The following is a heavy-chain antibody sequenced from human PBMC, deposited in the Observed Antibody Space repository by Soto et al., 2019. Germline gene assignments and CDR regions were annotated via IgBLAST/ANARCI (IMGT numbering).Heavy chain of an antibody. Sequence: QVQLVESGGGVVQPGRSLRLSCAASGFTFSSYGMHWVRQAPGKGLEWVAVISYDGSNKYYAATVKGRINITRDNSKNTLYLQRNSLRAEDTAVYYWAKSTYIGYPFDYWGQGTLVTVSS. CDR2: ISYDGSNK. J-gene: IGHJ4*02. V-gene: IGHV3-30*18. D-gene: IGHD5-12*01. CDR1: GFTFSSYG. CDR3: AKSTYIGYPFDY.